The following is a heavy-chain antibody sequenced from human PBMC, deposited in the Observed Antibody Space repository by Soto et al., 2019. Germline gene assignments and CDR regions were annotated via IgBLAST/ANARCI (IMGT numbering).Heavy chain of an antibody. CDR3: ARHHVRGRTIAGAAEF. CDR1: GGSFSGYY. D-gene: IGHD6-13*01. J-gene: IGHJ4*02. Sequence: SETLSLTCAVYGGSFSGYYWSWIRQPPGKGLEWIGEINHSGNTNYNPSLKSRVTISVDTSKNQLFLNLSSVTAADTAMYYCARHHVRGRTIAGAAEFWGQGTLVTVS. CDR2: INHSGNT. V-gene: IGHV4-34*01.